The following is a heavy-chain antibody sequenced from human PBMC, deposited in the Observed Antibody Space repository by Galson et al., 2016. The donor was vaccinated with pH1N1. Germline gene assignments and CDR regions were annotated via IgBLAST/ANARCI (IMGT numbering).Heavy chain of an antibody. D-gene: IGHD2-21*01. Sequence: LSLTCSVSRGSITSHYWSWILQSPGKRLEWIGYVLYTGNTNYNPSLKSAVTIPLDTSAKQFSLNLRSVTTAATAIYYCARSGEIVSIPVPVRWFDPWGQGTLVIVSS. CDR3: ARSGEIVSIPVPVRWFDP. J-gene: IGHJ5*02. CDR2: VLYTGNT. V-gene: IGHV4-59*11. CDR1: RGSITSHY.